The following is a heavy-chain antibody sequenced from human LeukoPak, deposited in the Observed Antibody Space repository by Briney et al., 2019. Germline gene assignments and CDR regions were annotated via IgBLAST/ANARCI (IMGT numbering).Heavy chain of an antibody. D-gene: IGHD5-24*01. CDR3: AKKVRDGNHPFDY. V-gene: IGHV3-72*01. Sequence: PGGSLRLSCAASGFTFSDHYMDWVRQAPGKGLEWVGGIRNKAKSYTTEYAASVKGRFTISRDDSKNSLYLQMNSLKTEDTAVYYCAKKVRDGNHPFDYWGQGTLVTVSS. CDR2: IRNKAKSYTT. J-gene: IGHJ4*02. CDR1: GFTFSDHY.